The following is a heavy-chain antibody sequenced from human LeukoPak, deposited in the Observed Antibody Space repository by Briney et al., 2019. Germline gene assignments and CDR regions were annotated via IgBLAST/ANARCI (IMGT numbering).Heavy chain of an antibody. CDR1: GFTFSSYA. CDR3: ARVPRGYSGYDLDY. V-gene: IGHV3-30*04. D-gene: IGHD5-12*01. J-gene: IGHJ4*02. CDR2: ISYDGSNK. Sequence: GRSLRLSCAASGFTFSSYAMHWVRQAPGKGLEWVAVISYDGSNKYYADSVKGRFTISRDNSKNTLYLQMNSLRAEDTAVYYCARVPRGYSGYDLDYWGQGTLVTVSS.